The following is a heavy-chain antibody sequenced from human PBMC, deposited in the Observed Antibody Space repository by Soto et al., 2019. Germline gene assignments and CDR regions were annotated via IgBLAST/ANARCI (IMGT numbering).Heavy chain of an antibody. D-gene: IGHD3-3*01. Sequence: SETLSLTCAVSGGSISSSNWWSWVRQPPGKGLEWIGEIYHSGSTNYNPSLKSRVTISVDKSKNQFSLKLSSVTAADTAVYYCARVGGGPYYDFWSGYPARFDPWGQGTLVTVSS. CDR3: ARVGGGPYYDFWSGYPARFDP. J-gene: IGHJ5*02. CDR1: GGSISSSNW. V-gene: IGHV4-4*02. CDR2: IYHSGST.